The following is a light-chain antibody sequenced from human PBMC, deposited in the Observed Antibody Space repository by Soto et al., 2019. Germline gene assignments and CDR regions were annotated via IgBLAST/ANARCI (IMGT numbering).Light chain of an antibody. CDR3: QQYDSSPRT. CDR1: QSLSSSP. J-gene: IGKJ1*01. CDR2: GAC. V-gene: IGKV3-20*01. Sequence: ELVLRQGPRPTSVFPGKRATLPCRASQSLSSSPLAWYQQKRGQAPRLLISGACSRAADIPDRFRGSGSGTDFTRTINSLEPEDFAVYYCQQYDSSPRTLGQGTKGNIK.